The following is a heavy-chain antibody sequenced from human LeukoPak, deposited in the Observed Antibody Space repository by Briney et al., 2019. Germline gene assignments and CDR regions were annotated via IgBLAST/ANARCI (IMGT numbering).Heavy chain of an antibody. Sequence: GGSLRLSCAASGFTFSSYGMHWVRQAPGKGPEWVAVLSYDGRDLYYADSVKGRFTISRDNSKNTLYLQMNSLRAEDTAVYYCARNLRGYSGYDMPDYWGQGTLVTVSS. CDR3: ARNLRGYSGYDMPDY. CDR1: GFTFSSYG. V-gene: IGHV3-30*03. D-gene: IGHD5-12*01. CDR2: LSYDGRDL. J-gene: IGHJ4*02.